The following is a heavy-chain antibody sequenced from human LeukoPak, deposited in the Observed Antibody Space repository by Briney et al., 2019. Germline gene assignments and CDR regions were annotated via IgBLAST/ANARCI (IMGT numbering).Heavy chain of an antibody. V-gene: IGHV3-23*01. D-gene: IGHD5-12*01. CDR1: GFIFSTYA. CDR3: AKESGYSGYGEFDY. Sequence: GGSLRLSCAASGFIFSTYAMSWVRQAPGKGLEWVSVISGGGGSTHYVDPVKGRFTISRDNSKNTLYLQMNTLRAEDTAVYYCAKESGYSGYGEFDYWGQGTLVTVSS. J-gene: IGHJ4*02. CDR2: ISGGGGST.